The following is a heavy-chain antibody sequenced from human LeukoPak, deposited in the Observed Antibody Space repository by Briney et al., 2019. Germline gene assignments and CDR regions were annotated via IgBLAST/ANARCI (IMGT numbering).Heavy chain of an antibody. D-gene: IGHD6-25*01. CDR1: EFSFSRSW. CDR2: IKLVTSAQ. J-gene: IGHJ4*02. CDR3: GGGGY. V-gene: IGHV3-7*05. Sequence: GGSLRLSCAASEFSFSRSWMNWVRQAPGKGLGWLANIKLVTSAQDYVDSVEGRFTISRDNAKNSLYLQMGSLRAEDTAVYYCGGGGYWGQGIQVTVSS.